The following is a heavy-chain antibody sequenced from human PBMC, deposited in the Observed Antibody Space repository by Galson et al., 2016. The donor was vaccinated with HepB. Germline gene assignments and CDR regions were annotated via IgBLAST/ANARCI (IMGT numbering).Heavy chain of an antibody. D-gene: IGHD7-27*01. CDR1: GYTFTNYG. Sequence: SVKVSCKASGYTFTNYGINWVRQAPGQGLEWMGWISAYNGNTVYAQKLQGRVTMTTDTSTSTAYMELRSLRYDNTAVYFCARVGPLGSYDYWGQGTLVTVSS. CDR2: ISAYNGNT. V-gene: IGHV1-18*01. J-gene: IGHJ4*02. CDR3: ARVGPLGSYDY.